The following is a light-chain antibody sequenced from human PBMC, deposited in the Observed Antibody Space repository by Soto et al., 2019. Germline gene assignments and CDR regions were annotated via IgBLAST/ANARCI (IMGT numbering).Light chain of an antibody. CDR2: DAS. CDR3: QQYNTYTSFT. CDR1: QSISSW. V-gene: IGKV1-5*01. Sequence: DIQMTQSPSILSASVGDRVTITCRASQSISSWLAWYQQKPGKAPKLLIYDASTLEGGVPSRFSGSGSRTEFTLTISSLQSDDFATYYCQQYNTYTSFTFGPGTKVDIK. J-gene: IGKJ3*01.